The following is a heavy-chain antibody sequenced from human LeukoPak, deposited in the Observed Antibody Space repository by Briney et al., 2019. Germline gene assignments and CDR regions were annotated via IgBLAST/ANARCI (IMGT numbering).Heavy chain of an antibody. CDR1: GFTFSKYA. CDR3: ATFLAVIAARDSLYFQH. CDR2: VSGSGGVT. D-gene: IGHD6-6*01. V-gene: IGHV3-23*01. Sequence: GGSLRLSCAASGFTFSKYAMSWVRQAPGKGLEWVSGVSGSGGVTYYADSVKGRFTISRDNSKNTLHLQMNSLRAEDTAVYYCATFLAVIAARDSLYFQHWGQGTLVSVSS. J-gene: IGHJ1*01.